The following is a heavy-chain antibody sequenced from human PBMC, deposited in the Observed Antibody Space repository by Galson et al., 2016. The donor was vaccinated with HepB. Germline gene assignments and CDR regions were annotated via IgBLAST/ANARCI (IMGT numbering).Heavy chain of an antibody. Sequence: ETLSLTCTVSGVSISRNKYYWGWIRQPPGRGLEWIGSIYYSGTTYYNPSLKSRVTLSTDTSKNQCSLKLSSVTAADTAVYYCARRGQWLPDYWGQGTLVTVSS. V-gene: IGHV4-39*01. J-gene: IGHJ4*02. CDR3: ARRGQWLPDY. CDR1: GVSISRNKYY. CDR2: IYYSGTT. D-gene: IGHD6-19*01.